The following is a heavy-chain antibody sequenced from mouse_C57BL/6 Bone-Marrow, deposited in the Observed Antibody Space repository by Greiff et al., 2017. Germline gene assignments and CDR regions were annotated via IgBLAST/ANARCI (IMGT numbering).Heavy chain of an antibody. CDR1: GFTFSDYY. Sequence: EVKLVESEGGLVQPGSSMKLSCTASGFTFSDYYMAWVRQVPEKGLEWVANINYDGSSTYYLDPLKSRFTISRDNAKNILYLQMSSLKSEDTATYYCARVHGYYEGDYFDDWGQGTTLTVSS. D-gene: IGHD2-3*01. J-gene: IGHJ2*01. CDR3: ARVHGYYEGDYFDD. V-gene: IGHV5-16*01. CDR2: INYDGSST.